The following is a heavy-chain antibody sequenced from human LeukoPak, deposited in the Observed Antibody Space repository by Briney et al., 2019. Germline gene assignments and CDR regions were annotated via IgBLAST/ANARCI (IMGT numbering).Heavy chain of an antibody. D-gene: IGHD3-9*01. J-gene: IGHJ4*02. CDR1: GFTFSSYG. CDR3: ARGGGGYDILTGYYY. CDR2: IWYDGSNK. Sequence: PGGSLRLSCAASGFTFSSYGMHWVRQAPGKGLEWVAVIWYDGSNKYYADSVKGRFTISRDNSKNTLYLQMNSLRAEDTAVYYCARGGGGYDILTGYYYWGQGTLVTVSS. V-gene: IGHV3-33*01.